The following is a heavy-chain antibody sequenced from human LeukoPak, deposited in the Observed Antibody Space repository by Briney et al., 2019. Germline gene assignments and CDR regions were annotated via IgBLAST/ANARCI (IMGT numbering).Heavy chain of an antibody. CDR2: ISSGGRTI. D-gene: IGHD2-2*01. J-gene: IGHJ4*02. Sequence: GGSLRLSCAASGFTFRTYEMNWVRQAPGKGLEWVSYISSGGRTIFYADSVRGRFTISRDNAKTSLYLQMNSLRAEDTAVYYCARDAYACDFWGQGTLVTVSS. CDR1: GFTFRTYE. V-gene: IGHV3-48*03. CDR3: ARDAYACDF.